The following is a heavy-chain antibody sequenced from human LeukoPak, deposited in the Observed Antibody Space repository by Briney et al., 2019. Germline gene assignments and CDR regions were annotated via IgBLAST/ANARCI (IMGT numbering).Heavy chain of an antibody. J-gene: IGHJ4*02. D-gene: IGHD1-14*01. CDR3: ARARTLDY. V-gene: IGHV3-30-3*01. Sequence: GGSLRLSCAASGFTFSSYAMHWVRQAPGKGLEWVAVISYDGSNKYYADSVKGRFTISRDNSKNTLYLQMNSLRAGDTAVYYCARARTLDYWGQGTLVTVSS. CDR2: ISYDGSNK. CDR1: GFTFSSYA.